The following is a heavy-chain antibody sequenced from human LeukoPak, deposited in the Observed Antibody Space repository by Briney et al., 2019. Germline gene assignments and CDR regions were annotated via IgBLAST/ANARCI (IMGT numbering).Heavy chain of an antibody. CDR2: ISSSGSTI. V-gene: IGHV3-11*01. Sequence: GGSLRLSCAASGFTFSNYWMHWVRQAPGKGLEWVSYISSSGSTIYYADSVKGRFTISRDNAKNSLYLQMNSLRAEDTAVYYCARVVAARPDWFDPWGQGTLVTVSS. CDR3: ARVVAARPDWFDP. J-gene: IGHJ5*02. CDR1: GFTFSNYW. D-gene: IGHD6-6*01.